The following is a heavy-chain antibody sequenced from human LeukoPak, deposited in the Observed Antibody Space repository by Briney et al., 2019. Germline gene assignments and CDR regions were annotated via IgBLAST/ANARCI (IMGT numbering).Heavy chain of an antibody. V-gene: IGHV3-23*01. CDR1: GFTFSSYA. CDR2: ISGSGGST. J-gene: IGHJ1*01. Sequence: RGGSLRLSCAASGFTFSSYAMSWVRQAPGKGLEWVSAISGSGGSTYYADSVKGRFTISRDNSKNTLYLQMNSPRAEDTAVYYCANTYYYDSSGYPEYFQHWGQGTLVTVSS. D-gene: IGHD3-22*01. CDR3: ANTYYYDSSGYPEYFQH.